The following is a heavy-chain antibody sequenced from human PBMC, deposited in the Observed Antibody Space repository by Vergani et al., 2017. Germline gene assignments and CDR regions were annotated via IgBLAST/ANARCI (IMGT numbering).Heavy chain of an antibody. CDR1: EFTFSSYT. Sequence: EVQLVESGGGLVTPGGSLRLSCTPSEFTFSSYTMNWVRQAPGKGLEWVSSISSSSSYIYFADSVKGRFTISRDNAKNSLYLQMNSLRAEDTAVYYCARGPLSSSLLFDYWGQGTLVTVSS. J-gene: IGHJ4*02. D-gene: IGHD6-6*01. CDR2: ISSSSSYI. CDR3: ARGPLSSSLLFDY. V-gene: IGHV3-21*01.